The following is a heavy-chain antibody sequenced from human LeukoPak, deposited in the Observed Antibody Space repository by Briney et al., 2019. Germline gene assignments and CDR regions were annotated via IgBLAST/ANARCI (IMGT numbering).Heavy chain of an antibody. Sequence: GGSLRLSCASCGFTFSSYNVNCAPGPRGRGRGGVTSIGSRTTHIYYTDSVKGRFSISIDNAKNSMYLQMNSLRDEDTAVYYCARDQQYYYYYMDVWGKGTTVSVSS. CDR3: ARDQQYYYYYMDV. V-gene: IGHV3-21*01. CDR1: GFTFSSYN. CDR2: IGSRTTHI. J-gene: IGHJ6*03.